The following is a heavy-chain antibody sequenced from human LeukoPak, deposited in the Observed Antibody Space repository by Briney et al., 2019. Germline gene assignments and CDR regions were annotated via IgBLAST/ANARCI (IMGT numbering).Heavy chain of an antibody. V-gene: IGHV1-8*01. D-gene: IGHD5-18*01. J-gene: IGHJ5*02. Sequence: HGASVKVSCKASGYTFTSYDINWVRQATGQGLEWMGWMNPNSGNTGYAQKFQGRVTMTRNTSISTAYMELSSLRSEDTAVYYCARQDRGYSYGPNWFVPWGQGTLVTVSS. CDR3: ARQDRGYSYGPNWFVP. CDR1: GYTFTSYD. CDR2: MNPNSGNT.